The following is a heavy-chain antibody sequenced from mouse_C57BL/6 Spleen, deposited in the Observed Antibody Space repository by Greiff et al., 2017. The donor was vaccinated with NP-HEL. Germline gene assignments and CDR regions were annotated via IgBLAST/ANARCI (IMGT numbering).Heavy chain of an antibody. CDR1: GYTFTDYE. CDR2: IDPETGGT. J-gene: IGHJ2*01. V-gene: IGHV1-15*01. CDR3: TRRGSNYYFDY. Sequence: QVQLQQSGAELVRPGASVTLSCKASGYTFTDYEMHWVKQTPVHGLEWIGAIDPETGGTAYNQKFKGKAILTADTSSSTAYMELRSLTSEDSAVYYCTRRGSNYYFDYWGQGTTLTVSS. D-gene: IGHD2-5*01.